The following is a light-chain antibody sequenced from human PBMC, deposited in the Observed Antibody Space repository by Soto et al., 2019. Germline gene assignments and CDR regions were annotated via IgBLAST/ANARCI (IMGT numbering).Light chain of an antibody. V-gene: IGLV2-14*01. CDR1: SSDVGTYNF. J-gene: IGLJ1*01. CDR3: SSYTSSSTYV. Sequence: QSALTQPASVSGSPGQSITISCTGTSSDVGTYNFVSWYQQHPGKAPKLMVYEVSKRPSGVSDRFSGSKSDNTASLSISGLQAEDEADYYCSSYTSSSTYVFGSGTQLTVL. CDR2: EVS.